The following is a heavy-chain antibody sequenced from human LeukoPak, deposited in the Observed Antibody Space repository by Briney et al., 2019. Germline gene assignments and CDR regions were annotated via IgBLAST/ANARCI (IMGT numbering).Heavy chain of an antibody. CDR1: GYTLTDNY. Sequence: ASVKISCKSSGYTLTDNYIHWVRQAPGQGLEWMGWIDANNGDTRSAQKFQGRVTMSRDTSISTAYMDLSSLSPDDAAVYYCATVFAIVTPYFFAFWVQGTLVTVSS. J-gene: IGHJ4*02. V-gene: IGHV1-2*02. D-gene: IGHD4-11*01. CDR2: IDANNGDT. CDR3: ATVFAIVTPYFFAF.